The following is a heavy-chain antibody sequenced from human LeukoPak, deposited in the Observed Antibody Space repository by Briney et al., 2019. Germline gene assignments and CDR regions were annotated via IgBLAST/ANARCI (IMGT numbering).Heavy chain of an antibody. CDR2: TYYRSKWYN. CDR1: GDSVSINSAA. J-gene: IGHJ6*02. Sequence: SQTLSLTCAISGDSVSINSAAWNRIRQSPSRGLEWLGRTYYRSKWYNDYAVSVKSRITINPDTSKNQFSLQLNSVTPEDTAVYYCARGEYYGSGSYSHYYYYGMDVWGQGTTVTVSS. D-gene: IGHD3-10*01. CDR3: ARGEYYGSGSYSHYYYYGMDV. V-gene: IGHV6-1*01.